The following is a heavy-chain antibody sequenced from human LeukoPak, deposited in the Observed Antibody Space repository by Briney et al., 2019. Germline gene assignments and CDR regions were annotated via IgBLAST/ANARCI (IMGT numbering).Heavy chain of an antibody. J-gene: IGHJ4*02. CDR3: ARVGDSSSSSDFDY. V-gene: IGHV3-74*01. CDR2: INSDGSST. CDR1: GCTFSSYW. Sequence: GGALRLSCAASGCTFSSYWMHWVRQAPGKGLVWVSRINSDGSSTSYADSVKGRFTISRDNAKNKLYLQMNSLRAEDTAVYYCARVGDSSSSSDFDYWGQGTLVTVSS. D-gene: IGHD6-6*01.